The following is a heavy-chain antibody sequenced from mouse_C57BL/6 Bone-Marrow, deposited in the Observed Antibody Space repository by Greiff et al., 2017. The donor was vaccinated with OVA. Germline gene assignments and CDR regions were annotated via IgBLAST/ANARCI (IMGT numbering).Heavy chain of an antibody. CDR1: GFSLTSYG. V-gene: IGHV2-2*01. Sequence: QVQLQQSGPGLVQPSQSLSITCTVSGFSLTSYGVHWVRQSPGKGLEWLGVIWSGGSTDYNAAFISRLSISKDNSKSQVFFKMNSLQADDTAIYYCARKVYGNYDLAWFAYWGQGTLVTVSA. CDR2: IWSGGST. CDR3: ARKVYGNYDLAWFAY. J-gene: IGHJ3*01. D-gene: IGHD2-1*01.